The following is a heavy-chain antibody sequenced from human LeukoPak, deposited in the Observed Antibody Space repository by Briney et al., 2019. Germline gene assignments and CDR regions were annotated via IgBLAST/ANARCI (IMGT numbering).Heavy chain of an antibody. CDR2: VYYSGST. CDR3: ARDRYYYDSSGYLRDAFDI. CDR1: GGSISSYY. V-gene: IGHV4-59*01. Sequence: PSETLSLTCTVSGGSISSYYWSWIRQPPGRGLEWIGYVYYSGSTNYNASLKSRVTISVDTSKNQYSLKLSSVTAADTAVYYCARDRYYYDSSGYLRDAFDIWGQGTMVTVSS. D-gene: IGHD3-22*01. J-gene: IGHJ3*02.